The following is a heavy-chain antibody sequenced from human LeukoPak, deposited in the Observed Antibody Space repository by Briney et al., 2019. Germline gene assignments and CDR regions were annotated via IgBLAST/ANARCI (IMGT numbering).Heavy chain of an antibody. V-gene: IGHV4-34*01. D-gene: IGHD3-10*01. CDR3: ARGLIRLLWFGELSPDAFDI. CDR2: INHSGST. Sequence: SETLSLTCAVYGGSFSGYYWSWIRQPPGKGLEWIGEINHSGSTNYNPSLKSRVTISVDTSKNQFSLKLSSVTAADTAVYYCARGLIRLLWFGELSPDAFDIWGQGTMVTVSS. J-gene: IGHJ3*02. CDR1: GGSFSGYY.